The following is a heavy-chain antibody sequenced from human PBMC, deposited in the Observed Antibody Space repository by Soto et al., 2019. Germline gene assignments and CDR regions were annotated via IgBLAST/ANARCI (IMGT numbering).Heavy chain of an antibody. CDR2: IYYSGST. D-gene: IGHD1-7*01. Sequence: SETLSLTCTVSGGSISSSSYYWGWIRQPPGKGLEWIGIIYYSGSTYYNPSLKSRVTISVDTSKNQFSLKLSFVTAADTAVYYCARRTGTTTYGFDPWGQGTLVTVSS. J-gene: IGHJ5*02. CDR1: GGSISSSSYY. V-gene: IGHV4-39*01. CDR3: ARRTGTTTYGFDP.